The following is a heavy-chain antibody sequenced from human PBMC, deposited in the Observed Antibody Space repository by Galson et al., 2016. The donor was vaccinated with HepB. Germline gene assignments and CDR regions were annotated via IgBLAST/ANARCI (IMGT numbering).Heavy chain of an antibody. Sequence: SLRLSCAASGFTFSTYAMSWVRQAPGKGPEWVSVVSGSAYNTHYADSVRGRFTISRDNSQNTLYLQMNSLRAEDTAIYYCARDVAMIRGIINPFDYWGQGTLVTVSS. CDR1: GFTFSTYA. CDR3: ARDVAMIRGIINPFDY. V-gene: IGHV3-23*01. CDR2: VSGSAYNT. D-gene: IGHD3-10*01. J-gene: IGHJ4*02.